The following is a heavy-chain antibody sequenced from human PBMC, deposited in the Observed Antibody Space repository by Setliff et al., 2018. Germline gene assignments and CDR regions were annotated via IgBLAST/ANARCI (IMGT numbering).Heavy chain of an antibody. J-gene: IGHJ4*02. CDR3: ANNYCDTTMGYYFDY. CDR2: ISGRGGST. CDR1: GFTFSSSA. Sequence: GGSLRLSCAASGFTFSSSAMSWVRQAPGKGLEWVSTISGRGGSTYYADSVKGRFTISRDNSKNTLYLQMSSLRAEDTAIYYCANNYCDTTMGYYFDYWGQGTQVTVPQ. V-gene: IGHV3-23*01. D-gene: IGHD3-22*01.